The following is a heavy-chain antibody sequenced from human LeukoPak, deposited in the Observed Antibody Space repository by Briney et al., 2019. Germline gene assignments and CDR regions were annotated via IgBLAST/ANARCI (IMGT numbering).Heavy chain of an antibody. V-gene: IGHV4-39*01. D-gene: IGHD4-17*01. CDR1: GGSISSRRYY. J-gene: IGHJ4*02. CDR3: ARHVGRAGDEPYFDY. CDR2: IYNSGIM. Sequence: SETLSLTCTVSGGSISSRRYYWGWIRQPPGQGLEWIGSIYNSGIMYYDPPLKSRVTISVNTSKNQFSLNLISVTAADTAVYYCARHVGRAGDEPYFDYWGQGALVTVSS.